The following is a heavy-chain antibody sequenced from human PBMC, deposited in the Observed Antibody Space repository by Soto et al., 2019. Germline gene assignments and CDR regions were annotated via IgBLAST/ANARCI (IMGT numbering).Heavy chain of an antibody. CDR2: FDPEEDEI. CDR3: ATSAKYLLRSEFDY. D-gene: IGHD3-3*01. V-gene: IGHV1-24*01. Sequence: QVQLVQSGAEVRKPGASVKVSCKVSGYSLTELSMHWVRQAPGKGLEWMGGFDPEEDEIIYAQKFQGRVTMTQYTSTDTAYMELINLTSEDTAVYHCATSAKYLLRSEFDYWGQGTLVTVSS. CDR1: GYSLTELS. J-gene: IGHJ4*02.